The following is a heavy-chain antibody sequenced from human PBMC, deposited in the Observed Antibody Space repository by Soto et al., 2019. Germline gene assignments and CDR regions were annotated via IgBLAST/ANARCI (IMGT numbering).Heavy chain of an antibody. J-gene: IGHJ4*02. CDR2: INPSGST. V-gene: IGHV4-34*01. D-gene: IGHD1-26*01. CDR1: GGSFSGYY. CDR3: AGVQGARFDY. Sequence: QVQLQQWGAGLLKPSETLSLTCAVYGGSFSGYYWSWIRQPPGKGLEWIGEINPSGSTNYNPSLKSRVTISVDTYKNQFSLKLSSVTAADTAVYYCAGVQGARFDYWGQGTLVTVSS.